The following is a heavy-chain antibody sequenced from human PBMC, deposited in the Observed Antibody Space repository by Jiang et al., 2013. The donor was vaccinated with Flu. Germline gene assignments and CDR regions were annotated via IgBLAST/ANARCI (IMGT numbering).Heavy chain of an antibody. J-gene: IGHJ6*02. D-gene: IGHD6-6*01. Sequence: VKPSETLSLTCTVSGGSISSSSYYWGWIRQPPGKGLEWIGSIYYSGSTYYNPSLKSRVTISVDTSKNQFSLKLSSVTAADTAVYYCASGIAARRSYYGMDVWGQGTTVTVSS. CDR1: GGSISSSSYY. CDR2: IYYSGST. V-gene: IGHV4-39*01. CDR3: ASGIAARRSYYGMDV.